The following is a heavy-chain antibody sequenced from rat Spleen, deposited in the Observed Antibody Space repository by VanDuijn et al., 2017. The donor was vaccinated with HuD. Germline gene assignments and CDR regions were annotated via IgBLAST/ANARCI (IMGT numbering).Heavy chain of an antibody. CDR3: ARSEGTHYYLPFAS. CDR1: GFSITTHY. V-gene: IGHV3-1*01. J-gene: IGHJ3*01. CDR2: ITYSGTT. D-gene: IGHD1-12*02. Sequence: EVQLQESGPGLVKPSQSLSLTCSVTGFSITTHYWDWIRKFPGNKMEWMGYITYSGTTTYNPSLKSRISITLDTSKNQFFLQLNSVTTEDTATYYCARSEGTHYYLPFASWGQGTLVTVSS.